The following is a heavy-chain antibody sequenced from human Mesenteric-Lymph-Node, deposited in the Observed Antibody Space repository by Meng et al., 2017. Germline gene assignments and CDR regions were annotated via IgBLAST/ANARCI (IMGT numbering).Heavy chain of an antibody. CDR3: AREYCGGDCYSAYDAFDI. Sequence: SETLSLTCTVSGGSISSGSYYWSWIRQPAGKGLEWIGRIYTSGSTNYNPSLKSRVTISVDTSKNQFSLKLSSVTAADTAVYYCAREYCGGDCYSAYDAFDIWGQGTMVTVSS. D-gene: IGHD2-21*02. CDR1: GGSISSGSYY. CDR2: IYTSGST. V-gene: IGHV4-61*02. J-gene: IGHJ3*02.